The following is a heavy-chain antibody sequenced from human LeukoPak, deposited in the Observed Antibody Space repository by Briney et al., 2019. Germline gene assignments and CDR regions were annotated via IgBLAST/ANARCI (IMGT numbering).Heavy chain of an antibody. V-gene: IGHV3-23*01. CDR1: GFTFRTYA. J-gene: IGHJ4*02. Sequence: GGSLRLSCVASGFTFRTYAMSWVRQAPGRGLEWVSTISGSGGGKYYADSVKGRFTISRNNSKNTLFLQMNSLGAEDTAVYYCAKSALTSGPENWGQGTLVTVSS. D-gene: IGHD5-12*01. CDR2: ISGSGGGK. CDR3: AKSALTSGPEN.